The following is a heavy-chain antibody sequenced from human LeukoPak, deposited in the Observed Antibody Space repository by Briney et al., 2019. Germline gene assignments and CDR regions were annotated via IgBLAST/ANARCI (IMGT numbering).Heavy chain of an antibody. D-gene: IGHD5-18*01. Sequence: SETLSLTCAVYGGSFSGYYWTWIRQTPEKGLEWIGEMNPSGSTSYNLSLKSRITVSVDTSKNQFSLKLSSVTAADTAVYYCAGPDTAVYYYYYGMDVWGQGTTVTVSS. CDR2: MNPSGST. CDR1: GGSFSGYY. CDR3: AGPDTAVYYYYYGMDV. J-gene: IGHJ6*02. V-gene: IGHV4-34*01.